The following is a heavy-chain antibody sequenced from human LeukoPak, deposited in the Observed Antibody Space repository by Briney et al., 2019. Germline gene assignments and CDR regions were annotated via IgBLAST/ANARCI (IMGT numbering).Heavy chain of an antibody. Sequence: GGSLRLSCAASGFIFSSHGMHWVRQAPGKGLEWVAVIWYDGTNKYYADSVEGRFTISRDNSKNTLYLQMNSLRAEDTAVYYCAKDREVGATYPEIFDYWGQGTLVTVSS. CDR2: IWYDGTNK. J-gene: IGHJ4*02. CDR3: AKDREVGATYPEIFDY. D-gene: IGHD1-26*01. V-gene: IGHV3-33*06. CDR1: GFIFSSHG.